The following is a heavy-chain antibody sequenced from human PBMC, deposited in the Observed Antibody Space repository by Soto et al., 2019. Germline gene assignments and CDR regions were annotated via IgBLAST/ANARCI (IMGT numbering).Heavy chain of an antibody. CDR3: ARDYIGDYDILTGYYNPDYYYMDV. D-gene: IGHD3-9*01. CDR2: IYYSGST. J-gene: IGHJ6*03. CDR1: GGSISSYY. V-gene: IGHV4-59*01. Sequence: SETLSLTCTVSGGSISSYYWSWIRQPPGKGLEWIGYIYYSGSTNYNPSLKSRVTISVDTSKNQFSLKLSSVTAADTAVYYCARDYIGDYDILTGYYNPDYYYMDVWGKGTTVTVSS.